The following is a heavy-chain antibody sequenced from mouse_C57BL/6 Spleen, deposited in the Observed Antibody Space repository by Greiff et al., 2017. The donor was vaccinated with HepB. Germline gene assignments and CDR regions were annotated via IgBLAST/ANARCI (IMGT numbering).Heavy chain of an antibody. V-gene: IGHV1-50*01. J-gene: IGHJ3*01. CDR1: GYTFTSYW. D-gene: IGHD1-1*01. CDR2: IDPSDSYT. CDR3: ARPTTGFAY. Sequence: VQLQQPGAELVKPGASVKLSCKASGYTFTSYWMQWVKQRPGQGLEWIGEIDPSDSYTNYNQKFKGKATLTVDTSSSTAYMQLSSLTSEDSAVYYCARPTTGFAYWGQGTLVTVSA.